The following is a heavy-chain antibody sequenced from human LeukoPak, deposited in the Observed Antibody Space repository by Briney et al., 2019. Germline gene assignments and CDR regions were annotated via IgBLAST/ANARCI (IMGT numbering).Heavy chain of an antibody. CDR2: IIPIFGTA. CDR1: GYTFTSHD. Sequence: SVKVSCKASGYTFTSHDINWVRQAPGQGLEWMGGIIPIFGTANYAQKFQGRVTITADESTSTAYMELSSLRSEDTAVYYCARVRESTVTTHFDYWGQGTLVTVSS. V-gene: IGHV1-69*13. D-gene: IGHD4-17*01. J-gene: IGHJ4*02. CDR3: ARVRESTVTTHFDY.